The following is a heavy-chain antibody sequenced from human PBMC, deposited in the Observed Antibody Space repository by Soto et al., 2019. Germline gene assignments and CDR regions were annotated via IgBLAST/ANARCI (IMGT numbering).Heavy chain of an antibody. J-gene: IGHJ4*02. CDR1: GFTFSTHA. Sequence: EVQLLDSGGALVQPGGSLRLSCATSGFTFSTHAMRWVRQAPGKGLEWVSTFTTSGDFTYYADSVKGRFTISRDNSKSTLYLQMNSLRVEDTAVYYCARLVTDWGQGTLVTVSS. CDR3: ARLVTD. CDR2: FTTSGDFT. D-gene: IGHD4-4*01. V-gene: IGHV3-23*01.